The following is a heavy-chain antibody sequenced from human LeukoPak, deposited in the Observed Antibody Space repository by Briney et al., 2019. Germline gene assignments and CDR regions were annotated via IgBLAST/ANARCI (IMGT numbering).Heavy chain of an antibody. D-gene: IGHD3-22*01. V-gene: IGHV3-7*01. CDR2: IKQDGSEE. J-gene: IGHJ4*02. CDR3: APLDRSGYFHDY. Sequence: GGSLRLFCAASGFTFSNSWMSWVRQAPGKGLEWVANIKQDGSEEHYVDSVKGRFTISRDNAKNSLYLQMNSLRAEDTAVYYCAPLDRSGYFHDYWGQGTLVTVSS. CDR1: GFTFSNSW.